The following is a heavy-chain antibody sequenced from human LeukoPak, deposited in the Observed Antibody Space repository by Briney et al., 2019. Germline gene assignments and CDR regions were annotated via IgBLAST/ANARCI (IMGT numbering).Heavy chain of an antibody. V-gene: IGHV3-11*04. CDR1: GFTLDDYY. CDR3: ARHDQGASRVTFDI. CDR2: ISPDSKTI. D-gene: IGHD4/OR15-4a*01. Sequence: PGGSLRPSCAVSGFTLDDYYMSWIRQAPGKGLEWVSYISPDSKTIRYADSVKGRFTFSRDNARNSLSLQMNSLGADDSAVYYCARHDQGASRVTFDICGQGTMVTVSS. J-gene: IGHJ3*02.